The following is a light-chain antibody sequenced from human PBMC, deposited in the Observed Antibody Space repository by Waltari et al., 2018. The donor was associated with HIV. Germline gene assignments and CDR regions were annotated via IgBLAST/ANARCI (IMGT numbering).Light chain of an antibody. Sequence: QSALTQPPSASGSPGQSVTISCTGTSSDVGGYNYVSWYQQHPGKAPKLMIYEVSKRPSGVPDRFSGSKSGNTASLTFSGLQPEDEADYYCSSYAGSNNFVFGTGTKVTVL. V-gene: IGLV2-8*01. CDR1: SSDVGGYNY. CDR2: EVS. CDR3: SSYAGSNNFV. J-gene: IGLJ1*01.